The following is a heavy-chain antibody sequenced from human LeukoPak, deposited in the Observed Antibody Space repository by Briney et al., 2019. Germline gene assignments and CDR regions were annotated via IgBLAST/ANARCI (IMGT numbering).Heavy chain of an antibody. Sequence: SETLSLTCTVSGGSISSGSYYWSWIRQPPGKGLEWIGYIYYSGSTNYNPSLKSRVTISVDTSKNQFSLKLSSVTAADTAVYYCARVGYYDFWSGSVGYYFDYWGQGTLVTVSS. V-gene: IGHV4-61*01. J-gene: IGHJ4*02. CDR3: ARVGYYDFWSGSVGYYFDY. D-gene: IGHD3-3*01. CDR2: IYYSGST. CDR1: GGSISSGSYY.